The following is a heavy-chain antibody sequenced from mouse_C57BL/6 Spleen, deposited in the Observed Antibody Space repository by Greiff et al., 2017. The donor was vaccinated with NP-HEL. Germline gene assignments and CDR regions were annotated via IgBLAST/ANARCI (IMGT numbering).Heavy chain of an antibody. CDR3: ARLLRAMDY. Sequence: DVKLVESGGDLVKPGGSLKLSCAASGFTFSSYGMSWVRQTPDKRLEWVATISSGGSYTYYPDSVKGRFTISRDNAKNTLYLQMSSLKSEDTAMYYCARLLRAMDYWGQGTSVTVSS. V-gene: IGHV5-6*02. CDR1: GFTFSSYG. J-gene: IGHJ4*01. D-gene: IGHD1-1*01. CDR2: ISSGGSYT.